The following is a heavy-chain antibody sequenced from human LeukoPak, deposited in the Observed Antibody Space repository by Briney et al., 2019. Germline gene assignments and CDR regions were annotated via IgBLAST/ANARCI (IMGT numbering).Heavy chain of an antibody. CDR2: INTNTGNP. Sequence: ASVKVSCKASGYTFTSYDINWVRQAPGQGLEWMGWINTNTGNPTYAQGFTGRFVFSLDTSVSTAYLQISSLKAEDTAVYYCARDTGYYDSSGYEYWGQGTLVTVSS. J-gene: IGHJ4*02. CDR3: ARDTGYYDSSGYEY. CDR1: GYTFTSYD. D-gene: IGHD3-22*01. V-gene: IGHV7-4-1*02.